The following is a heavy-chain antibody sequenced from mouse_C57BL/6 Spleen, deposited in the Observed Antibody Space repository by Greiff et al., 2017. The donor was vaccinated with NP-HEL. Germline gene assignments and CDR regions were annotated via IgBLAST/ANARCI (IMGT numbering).Heavy chain of an antibody. CDR2: IWSDGST. D-gene: IGHD2-4*01. Sequence: QVQLKESGPGLVAPSQSLSITCTVSGFSLTSYGVHWVRQPPGKGLEWLVVIWSDGSTTYNSALKSRLSISKDNSKSQVFLQMNSLQTDDTAMYYCARHGDYDGYYAMDYWGQGTSVTVSS. CDR1: GFSLTSYG. V-gene: IGHV2-6-1*01. J-gene: IGHJ4*01. CDR3: ARHGDYDGYYAMDY.